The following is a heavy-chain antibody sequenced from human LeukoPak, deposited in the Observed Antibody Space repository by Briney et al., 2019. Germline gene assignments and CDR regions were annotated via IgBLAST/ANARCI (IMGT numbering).Heavy chain of an antibody. D-gene: IGHD3-16*01. CDR3: AKDWTPHNRVYDCLDA. CDR2: IGSGADL. CDR1: GFAFGVHA. J-gene: IGHJ5*02. Sequence: GGSLRLSCVGSGFAFGVHAMSWVRQAPGKGPEWVAAIGSGADLFYAESVKGRFTISRDDPRNTVWLQMNSLRAEDTALYYCAKDWTPHNRVYDCLDAWGQGTQVTVSS. V-gene: IGHV3-23*01.